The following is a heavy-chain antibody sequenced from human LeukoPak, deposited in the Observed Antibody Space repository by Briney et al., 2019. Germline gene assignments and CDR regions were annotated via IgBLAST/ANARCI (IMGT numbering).Heavy chain of an antibody. J-gene: IGHJ4*02. CDR1: GFTFSSYA. CDR3: ARGIRIAVAGNLDY. V-gene: IGHV3-30*04. Sequence: AGGSLRLSCAASGFTFSSYAIHWVRQAPGKGLEWVAAISYDGSNKNYADSVKGRFTISRDNSKNTLYLQMNSLRAEDTAVYYCARGIRIAVAGNLDYWGQGTMVTVSS. CDR2: ISYDGSNK. D-gene: IGHD6-19*01.